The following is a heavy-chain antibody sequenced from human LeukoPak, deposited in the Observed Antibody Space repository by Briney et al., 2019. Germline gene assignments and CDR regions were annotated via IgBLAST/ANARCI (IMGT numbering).Heavy chain of an antibody. V-gene: IGHV1-18*01. J-gene: IGHJ5*02. CDR2: ISAYNGNT. CDR3: VRDPSSGWGFDP. Sequence: GASVKVSCKASGYTFTSYGISWVRQAPGQGLEWMGWISAYNGNTNYAQKLQGRVTMTTDTSTSTAYMELRSLRSDDTAIFYCVRDPSSGWGFDPWGQGTLVTVSS. D-gene: IGHD6-19*01. CDR1: GYTFTSYG.